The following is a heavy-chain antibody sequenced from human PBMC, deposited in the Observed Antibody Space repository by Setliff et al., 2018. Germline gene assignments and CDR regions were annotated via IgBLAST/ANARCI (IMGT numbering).Heavy chain of an antibody. Sequence: SSETLSLTCAVYGDSFSGYFWTWIRQPPGKGLEWIGDIDQSGSTNYNPSLKSRLTISVDTSKNQFSLKLSSVTAADTAVYYCARLSHAYYYGSGSYFGFDPWGQGTLVTVSS. J-gene: IGHJ5*02. D-gene: IGHD3-10*01. V-gene: IGHV4-34*01. CDR1: GDSFSGYF. CDR3: ARLSHAYYYGSGSYFGFDP. CDR2: IDQSGST.